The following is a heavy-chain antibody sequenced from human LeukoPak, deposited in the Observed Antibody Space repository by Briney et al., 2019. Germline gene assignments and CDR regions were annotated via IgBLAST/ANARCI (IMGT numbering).Heavy chain of an antibody. CDR1: GGSFSGYY. V-gene: IGHV4-34*01. Sequence: PSETLSLTCAVYGGSFSGYYWSWIRQPPGKGLEWIGEINHSGGTNYNPSLKSRVTISVDTSKNQFSLKLSSVTAADTAVYYCARGNAEQWLVTWGQGTLVTVSS. J-gene: IGHJ5*02. CDR2: INHSGGT. D-gene: IGHD6-19*01. CDR3: ARGNAEQWLVT.